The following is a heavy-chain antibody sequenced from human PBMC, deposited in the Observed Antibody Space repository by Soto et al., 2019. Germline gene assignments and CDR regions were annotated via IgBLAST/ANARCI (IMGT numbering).Heavy chain of an antibody. J-gene: IGHJ4*02. CDR2: IYSGGDT. V-gene: IGHV3-53*01. D-gene: IGHD2-21*02. Sequence: PGGSLRLSCAASGFTVSRKYMTWVRQAPGKGLEWVSVIYSGGDTYYADSVKGRFTISRDNSKNTLYLQMNSLRAEDTAVYYCSSAAVTAPAYWGQGTLVTGSS. CDR1: GFTVSRKY. CDR3: SSAAVTAPAY.